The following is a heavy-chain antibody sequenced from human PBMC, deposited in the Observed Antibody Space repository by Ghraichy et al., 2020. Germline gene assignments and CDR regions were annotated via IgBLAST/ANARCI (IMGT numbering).Heavy chain of an antibody. J-gene: IGHJ3*02. CDR3: ARELQQWLVLGERYDAFDI. V-gene: IGHV4-34*01. CDR2: INHSGST. CDR1: GGSFSGYY. D-gene: IGHD6-19*01. Sequence: SETLSLTCAVYGGSFSGYYWSWIRQPPGKGLEWIGEINHSGSTNYNPSLKSRVTISVDTSKNQFSLKLSSVTAADTAVYYCARELQQWLVLGERYDAFDIWGQGTMVTVSS.